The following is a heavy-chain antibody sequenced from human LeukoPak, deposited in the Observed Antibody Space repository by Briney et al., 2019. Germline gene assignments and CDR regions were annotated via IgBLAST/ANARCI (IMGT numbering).Heavy chain of an antibody. V-gene: IGHV4-59*01. CDR2: VYYSGGI. D-gene: IGHD3-10*01. J-gene: IGHJ4*02. Sequence: SETLSLACTVSGGSISSYYWSWIRQPPGKGLEWIGYVYYSGGINYSPSLNSRLTISVDTSKNQFSLKLSSVTAADTAVYYCARGGYYFDYWGQGTLVTISS. CDR1: GGSISSYY. CDR3: ARGGYYFDY.